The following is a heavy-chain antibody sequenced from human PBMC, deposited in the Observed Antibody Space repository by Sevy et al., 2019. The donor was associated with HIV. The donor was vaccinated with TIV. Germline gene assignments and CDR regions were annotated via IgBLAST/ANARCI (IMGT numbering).Heavy chain of an antibody. CDR2: ISYDGSNK. CDR1: GFTFSSYG. Sequence: GGSLRLSCAASGFTFSSYGMHWVRQAPGKGLEWVAVISYDGSNKYYADSVKGRFTISRDNSKNTLYLQMNSLRAEDTAVDYCAKGRAISRFRIYDAFDIWGQGTMVTVSS. D-gene: IGHD3-10*01. V-gene: IGHV3-30*18. CDR3: AKGRAISRFRIYDAFDI. J-gene: IGHJ3*02.